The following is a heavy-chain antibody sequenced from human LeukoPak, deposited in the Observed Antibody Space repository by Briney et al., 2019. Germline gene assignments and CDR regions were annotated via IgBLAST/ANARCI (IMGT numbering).Heavy chain of an antibody. CDR1: GFTFSTYA. Sequence: GGSLRLSCAASGFTFSTYAMSWVRQAPGKGLEWVSTISGSSSTIYYADSVKGRFTISRDNAKNSLYLQMNSLRDEDTAVYYCARDRRNSVLRYFDWLSYWGQGTLVTVSS. D-gene: IGHD3-9*01. CDR3: ARDRRNSVLRYFDWLSY. CDR2: ISGSSSTI. J-gene: IGHJ4*02. V-gene: IGHV3-48*02.